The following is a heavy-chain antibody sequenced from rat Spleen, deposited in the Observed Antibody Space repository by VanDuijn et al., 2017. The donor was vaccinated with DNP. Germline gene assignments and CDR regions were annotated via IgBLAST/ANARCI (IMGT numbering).Heavy chain of an antibody. CDR3: ARASGPRFAY. CDR2: INKDSSTI. J-gene: IGHJ3*01. D-gene: IGHD1-4*01. CDR1: GFTFSDHN. V-gene: IGHV4-2*01. Sequence: EVQLVESGGGPVQPGRSLKLSCAASGFTFSDHNMTWVRQAPGKGLEWIRQINKDSSTINYIPSLKDKFTISIDNAQTTLYLQMSKLGSEDTAIYYCARASGPRFAYWGQGTLVSVSS.